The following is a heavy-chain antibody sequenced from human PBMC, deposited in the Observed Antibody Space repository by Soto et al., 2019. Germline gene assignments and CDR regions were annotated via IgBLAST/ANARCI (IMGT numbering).Heavy chain of an antibody. J-gene: IGHJ4*02. CDR2: IYTSGTT. CDR3: AREDYYDNGYYVV. V-gene: IGHV4-4*07. CDR1: GRSMSGYY. D-gene: IGHD3-22*01. Sequence: SETLSLTCTVSGRSMSGYYWSWIRQPAGERLEWSGRIYTSGTTDFNPSLKGRVTMSVDTSKNQFSLKLTSVTAADTALYYCAREDYYDNGYYVVWGQGTQVTVSS.